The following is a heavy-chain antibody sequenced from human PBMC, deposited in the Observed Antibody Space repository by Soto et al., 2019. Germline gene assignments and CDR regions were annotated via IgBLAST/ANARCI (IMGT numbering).Heavy chain of an antibody. J-gene: IGHJ4*02. CDR3: VRDTYDTSADY. CDR1: KFTFSDYG. Sequence: QVQLVESGGGVVQPGRSLRLSCVVSKFTFSDYGMHWIRQAPDKGLEWLGTIWYDGSKKIYGDSVRGRFTIFRDNSKNTLYLQMTSLRVEDTAVYYCVRDTYDTSADYWGRGSLVIVSS. D-gene: IGHD3-22*01. CDR2: IWYDGSKK. V-gene: IGHV3-33*01.